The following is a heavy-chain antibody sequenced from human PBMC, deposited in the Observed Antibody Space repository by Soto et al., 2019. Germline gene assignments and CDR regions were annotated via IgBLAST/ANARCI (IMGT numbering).Heavy chain of an antibody. D-gene: IGHD5-12*01. CDR3: ARETGFSGRWAPEA. Sequence: QVQLQESGPGQVKPSQTLSLTCIVSGDSITSGGYYWSWIRQHPGKGLQWLGYIYYRGNTFYNPSRKSRVSISIDTSKNQFSLNLTSVTAAATAVYFCARETGFSGRWAPEAWGQGTLVSVSS. CDR1: GDSITSGGYY. J-gene: IGHJ5*02. V-gene: IGHV4-31*03. CDR2: IYYRGNT.